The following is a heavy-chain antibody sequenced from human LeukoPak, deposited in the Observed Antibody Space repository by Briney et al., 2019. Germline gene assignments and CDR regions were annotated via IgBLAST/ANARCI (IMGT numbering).Heavy chain of an antibody. Sequence: PSETLSLTCTVSGGSISSYYWSWIRQTPGKGLEWIGYIYYSGSTNFNPSLKSRVTISVDTSKNQFSLKMSSVTAADTAVYFCARGRVSSSTWYSTYYYYFYMDVWGKGTTVTVSS. V-gene: IGHV4-59*01. D-gene: IGHD1-1*01. CDR3: ARGRVSSSTWYSTYYYYFYMDV. J-gene: IGHJ6*03. CDR2: IYYSGST. CDR1: GGSISSYY.